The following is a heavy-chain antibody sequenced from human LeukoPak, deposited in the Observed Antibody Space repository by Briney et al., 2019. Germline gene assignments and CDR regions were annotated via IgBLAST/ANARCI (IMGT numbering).Heavy chain of an antibody. J-gene: IGHJ4*02. CDR3: ARSPHVEVATIFY. CDR1: GYTFTSYG. CDR2: IIHILGIA. V-gene: IGHV1-69*04. Sequence: SVKVSCKASGYTFTSYGISWVRQAPGQGLEWMGRIIHILGIANYAQKFQGRVTITADKSTSTAYMELSSLRSEDTAVYYCARSPHVEVATIFYWGQGTLVTVSS. D-gene: IGHD5-24*01.